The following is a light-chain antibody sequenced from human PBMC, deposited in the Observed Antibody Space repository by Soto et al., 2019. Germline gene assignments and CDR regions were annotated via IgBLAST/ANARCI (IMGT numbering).Light chain of an antibody. V-gene: IGKV3-15*01. Sequence: EIVMTQSPATLCVSPGERATLSCRASRSITNRLGWYQQKPGQTPGLLVYGASTRATGVPARFSGSGSGTEFTLTISSLQSEDFAVYYCQQYSEWPLTFGGGTKVEIK. CDR2: GAS. CDR1: RSITNR. J-gene: IGKJ4*01. CDR3: QQYSEWPLT.